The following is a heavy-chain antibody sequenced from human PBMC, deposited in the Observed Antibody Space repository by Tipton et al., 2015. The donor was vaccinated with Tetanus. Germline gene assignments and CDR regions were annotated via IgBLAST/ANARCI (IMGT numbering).Heavy chain of an antibody. D-gene: IGHD3-22*01. CDR2: IYVTGAT. CDR1: GGSISNYY. J-gene: IGHJ3*01. Sequence: TLSLTCSVSGGSISNYYWNWIRQPAGKGLEWIGCIYVTGATNHSPALQSRVTMSIDRAKNQLSLTLTSVTAADAAMYYCAREDVYYHDGSGFYAFDVWGRGTMVAVSS. CDR3: AREDVYYHDGSGFYAFDV. V-gene: IGHV4-4*07.